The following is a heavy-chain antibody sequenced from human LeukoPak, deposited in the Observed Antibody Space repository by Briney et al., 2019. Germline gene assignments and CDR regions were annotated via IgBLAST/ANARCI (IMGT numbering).Heavy chain of an antibody. V-gene: IGHV3-7*03. CDR1: GFTFSSCW. Sequence: GGSLRLSCAASGFTFSSCWMTWVRQAPGKGLEWVANIKEDGSKKNYVDSVRGRFTIFRDNAKNSLYLQMNSLRAEDTAVYYCATPLDYYDSSGYHQGGDWGQGTLVTVSS. CDR2: IKEDGSKK. J-gene: IGHJ4*02. D-gene: IGHD3-22*01. CDR3: ATPLDYYDSSGYHQGGD.